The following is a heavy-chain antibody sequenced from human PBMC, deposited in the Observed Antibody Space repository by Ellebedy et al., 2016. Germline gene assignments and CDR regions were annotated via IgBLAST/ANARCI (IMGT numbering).Heavy chain of an antibody. J-gene: IGHJ4*02. V-gene: IGHV5-51*01. CDR2: IYPGDSDT. Sequence: GESLKISCKASGYSFTNYWIGWVRQMPGKGLEWMGIIYPGDSDTRYSPSFQGQVTISADKSISTAYLQWSSLKASDTAMYYCARGGSGGSRSYYFDYWGQGTLVTVSS. D-gene: IGHD2-8*02. CDR3: ARGGSGGSRSYYFDY. CDR1: GYSFTNYW.